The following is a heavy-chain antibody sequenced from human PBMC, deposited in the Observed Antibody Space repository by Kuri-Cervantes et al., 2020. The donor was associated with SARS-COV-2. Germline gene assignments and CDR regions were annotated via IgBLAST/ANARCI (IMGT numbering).Heavy chain of an antibody. CDR2: IYPTDSDT. D-gene: IGHD1-26*01. J-gene: IGHJ3*01. Sequence: GGSLRLSCKGSGFRFTTYWFGWVRQMPGKGLEWMAIIYPTDSDTRYSPSFQGQVTISADKSISTAYLQWSSLKASDSAMYYCARTRGSYYTDAFDLWGQGTMVTVSS. CDR3: ARTRGSYYTDAFDL. V-gene: IGHV5-51*01. CDR1: GFRFTTYW.